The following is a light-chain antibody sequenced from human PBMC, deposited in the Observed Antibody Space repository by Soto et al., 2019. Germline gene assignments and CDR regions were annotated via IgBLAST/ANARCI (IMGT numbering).Light chain of an antibody. CDR2: AAS. V-gene: IGKV1-39*01. J-gene: IGKJ4*01. CDR3: QQSYKTPPT. Sequence: DIQMTQYRSSLRAAVGDSISMTCRASQSVSSYLNWYQHKPGKAPKLLIYAASSLQSGVPSRFSGSGSGTDITLTISSLQPADFATYYCQQSYKTPPTFGGGTKVDIK. CDR1: QSVSSY.